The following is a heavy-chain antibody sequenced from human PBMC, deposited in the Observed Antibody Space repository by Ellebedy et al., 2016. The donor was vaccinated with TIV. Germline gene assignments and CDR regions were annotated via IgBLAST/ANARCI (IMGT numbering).Heavy chain of an antibody. CDR2: ISTSSNYT. J-gene: IGHJ5*02. CDR1: GFTFSDYY. D-gene: IGHD2/OR15-2a*01. Sequence: GESLKISCAASGFTFSDYYMSWLRQAPGKGLEWLSYISTSSNYTNYADSVKGRFTISRDNAKNSLYLQMNSLRAEDTAVYYCARILDWFDPWGQGTLVTVSS. CDR3: ARILDWFDP. V-gene: IGHV3-11*06.